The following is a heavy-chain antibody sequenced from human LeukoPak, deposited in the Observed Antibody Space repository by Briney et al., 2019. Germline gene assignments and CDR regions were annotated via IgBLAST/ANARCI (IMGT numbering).Heavy chain of an antibody. CDR2: IYYSGST. J-gene: IGHJ4*02. D-gene: IGHD3-22*01. CDR1: GGSISSSSYY. CDR3: ARVSDSSGYYYGY. Sequence: SETLSLTCTVSGGSISSSSYYWGWIRQPPGKGLEWIGRIYYSGSTYYNPSLKSRVTISVDTSKNQFSLKLSSVTAADTAVYYCARVSDSSGYYYGYWGQGTLVTVSS. V-gene: IGHV4-39*01.